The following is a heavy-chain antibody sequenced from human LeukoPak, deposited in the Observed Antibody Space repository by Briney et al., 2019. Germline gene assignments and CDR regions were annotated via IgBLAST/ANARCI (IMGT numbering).Heavy chain of an antibody. CDR3: ASAGSGWYDY. D-gene: IGHD6-19*01. Sequence: GGSLRLSCAAPGFTFSSQAMSWVRQAPGKGLEWVSVIGGSGSITYYRDSVKGRFTISRDNSKNTMYLQMNSLRAEDTAVYYCASAGSGWYDYWGQGTLVTVSS. CDR1: GFTFSSQA. J-gene: IGHJ4*02. V-gene: IGHV3-23*01. CDR2: IGGSGSIT.